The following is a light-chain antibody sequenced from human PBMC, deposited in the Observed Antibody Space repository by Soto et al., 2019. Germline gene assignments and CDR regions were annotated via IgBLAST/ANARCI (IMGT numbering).Light chain of an antibody. J-gene: IGLJ2*01. CDR2: DVS. CDR1: SSDVGGYNY. V-gene: IGLV2-14*01. CDR3: SSYTSSSLVV. Sequence: QSVLTQPASVSGSPGQSITISCTGTSSDVGGYNYVSWYQQHPGKAPKLMIYDVSNRPSGVSNRFSGSKSGNTASLTISGLQAEDEADYYCSSYTSSSLVVFGGATKLSVL.